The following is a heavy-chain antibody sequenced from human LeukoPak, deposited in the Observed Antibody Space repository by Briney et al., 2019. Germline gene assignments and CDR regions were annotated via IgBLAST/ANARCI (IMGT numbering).Heavy chain of an antibody. Sequence: SVKVSXKASGGTFSSYAISWVRQAPGQGLEWMGGIIPIFGTANYAQKFQGRVTITTDESTSTAYMELSSLRSEDTAVYYCARPRDYGDYVAFDIWGQGTMVTVSS. CDR2: IIPIFGTA. D-gene: IGHD4-17*01. V-gene: IGHV1-69*05. CDR3: ARPRDYGDYVAFDI. J-gene: IGHJ3*02. CDR1: GGTFSSYA.